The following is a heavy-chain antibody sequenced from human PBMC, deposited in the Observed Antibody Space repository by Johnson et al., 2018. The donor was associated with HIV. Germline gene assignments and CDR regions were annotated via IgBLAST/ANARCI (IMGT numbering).Heavy chain of an antibody. V-gene: IGHV3-13*01. CDR1: GFTFSDHD. Sequence: VQLVESGGGLVHPGGSLRLSCAASGFTFSDHDMHWVRQTEGIGLEWVSAIGTIGDTHYHGSVKGRFTISRENAKKTLYLHMNSLRAEDKAVYYCGSGGWLEGAFAIWGQGTMVTVAS. CDR3: GSGGWLEGAFAI. CDR2: IGTIGDT. D-gene: IGHD6-19*01. J-gene: IGHJ3*02.